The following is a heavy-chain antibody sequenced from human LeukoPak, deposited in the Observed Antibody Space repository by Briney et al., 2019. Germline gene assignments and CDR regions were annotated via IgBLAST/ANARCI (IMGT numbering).Heavy chain of an antibody. Sequence: GGSLRLSCAASGFTFSSYGMHWVRQAPGKGLEWVAVIWYDGSNKYYADSVKGRFTISRDNSKNTLYLQMNSLRAEDTAVYYCARDPRWQLVPDYWGQGTLVTVSS. CDR2: IWYDGSNK. D-gene: IGHD6-13*01. V-gene: IGHV3-33*01. J-gene: IGHJ4*02. CDR1: GFTFSSYG. CDR3: ARDPRWQLVPDY.